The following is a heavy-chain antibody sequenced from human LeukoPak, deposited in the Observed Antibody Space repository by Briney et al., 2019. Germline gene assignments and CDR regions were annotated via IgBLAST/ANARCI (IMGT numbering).Heavy chain of an antibody. Sequence: GGSLRLSCAASGFTFSNAWMSWVRQAPGKGLEWVGRIKSKTDGETTDYAAPVKGRFTISRDDSKNTLYLQMNSLKTEDTAVYYCTTDRRTWGQGTLVTVSS. CDR1: GFTFSNAW. J-gene: IGHJ5*02. V-gene: IGHV3-15*01. CDR2: IKSKTDGETT. CDR3: TTDRRT.